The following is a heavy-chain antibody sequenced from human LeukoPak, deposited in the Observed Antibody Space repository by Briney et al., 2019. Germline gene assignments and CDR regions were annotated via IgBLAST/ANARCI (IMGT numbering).Heavy chain of an antibody. CDR1: GGSISSGGYS. V-gene: IGHV4-61*08. CDR3: ARVAARYVGMDV. Sequence: SETLSLTCAVSGGSISSGGYSWSWIRQPPGKGLEWIGYIYYSGSTNYNPSLKSRVTISVDTSKKQVSLNLSSVTAADTAVYYCARVAARYVGMDVWGQGTTVTVSS. CDR2: IYYSGST. D-gene: IGHD6-6*01. J-gene: IGHJ6*02.